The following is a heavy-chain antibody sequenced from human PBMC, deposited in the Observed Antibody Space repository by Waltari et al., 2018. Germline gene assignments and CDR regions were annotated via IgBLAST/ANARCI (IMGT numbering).Heavy chain of an antibody. CDR1: GYTFTSYD. CDR2: MNPNRGNT. D-gene: IGHD3-3*01. CDR3: ARHIYDFWSGYPYVNWIDP. V-gene: IGHV1-8*01. Sequence: QVQLVQSGAEVKKPGASVKVSCKASGYTFTSYDINWVRQATGQGLEWMGWMNPNRGNTGYAQKFQGRVTMTRNTSISTAYMELSSLRSEDTAVYYCARHIYDFWSGYPYVNWIDPWGQGTLVTVSS. J-gene: IGHJ5*02.